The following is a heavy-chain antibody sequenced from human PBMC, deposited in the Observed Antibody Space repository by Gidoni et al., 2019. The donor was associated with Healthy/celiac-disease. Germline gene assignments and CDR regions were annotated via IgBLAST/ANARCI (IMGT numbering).Heavy chain of an antibody. CDR3: ARPRDSSSSPRRVAYFQH. V-gene: IGHV4-34*01. J-gene: IGHJ1*01. Sequence: QVQLQQWGAGLLKPSETLSLTCAVYGGSFSGYYWSWIRQPPGKGLEWIGEINHSGSTNYNPSLKSRVTISVDTSKNQFSLKLSSVTAADTAVYYCARPRDSSSSPRRVAYFQHWGQGTLVTVSS. CDR1: GGSFSGYY. CDR2: INHSGST. D-gene: IGHD6-6*01.